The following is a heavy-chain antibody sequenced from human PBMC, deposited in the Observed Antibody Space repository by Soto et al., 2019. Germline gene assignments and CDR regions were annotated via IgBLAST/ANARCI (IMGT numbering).Heavy chain of an antibody. CDR3: ARGGCTDGVCTYYVDY. Sequence: ASVKVSSKASGYTFTEYYIHWVRQAPGQGLDCIGWINPSSGVTKSAQRFQGSVTMTRDTSITTAYMEMTRLTSDDTAVYYCARGGCTDGVCTYYVDYWGRGALVTVSS. V-gene: IGHV1-2*02. J-gene: IGHJ4*02. CDR2: INPSSGVT. CDR1: GYTFTEYY. D-gene: IGHD2-8*01.